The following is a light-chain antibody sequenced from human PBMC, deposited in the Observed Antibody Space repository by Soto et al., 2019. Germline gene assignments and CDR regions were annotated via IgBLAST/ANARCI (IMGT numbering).Light chain of an antibody. V-gene: IGLV2-8*01. J-gene: IGLJ1*01. CDR3: SSYTGDRHFYV. CDR1: GSDVGTYNF. CDR2: EVT. Sequence: QSALTQPPSASGSPGQSVSISCTGTGSDVGTYNFVSWYQQHPGKAPKLLIYEVTKRPSGAPDRFSGSKSGNTASLTVSGLQAEDEAEYFCSSYTGDRHFYVFGTGTKVTVL.